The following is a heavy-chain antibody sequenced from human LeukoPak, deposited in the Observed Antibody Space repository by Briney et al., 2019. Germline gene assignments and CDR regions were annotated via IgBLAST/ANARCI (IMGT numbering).Heavy chain of an antibody. V-gene: IGHV3-20*04. Sequence: GGSLRLSCAASGFTFDDYGMSWVRQAPGKGLEWVSGINWNGGSTGYADSVKGRFTISRDNAKNSLYLQMISLRAEDTALYYCARDLSYYDSSGNGAAFDIWGQGTMVTVSS. CDR2: INWNGGST. CDR1: GFTFDDYG. J-gene: IGHJ3*02. CDR3: ARDLSYYDSSGNGAAFDI. D-gene: IGHD3-22*01.